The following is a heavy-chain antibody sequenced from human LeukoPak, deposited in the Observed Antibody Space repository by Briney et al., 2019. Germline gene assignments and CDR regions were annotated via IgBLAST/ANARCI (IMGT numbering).Heavy chain of an antibody. J-gene: IGHJ4*02. D-gene: IGHD3-10*01. V-gene: IGHV1-69*06. Sequence: ASVKVSCKASGFTFTSYFMHWVRQAPGQGLEWMGGIIPIFGTANYAQKFQGRVTNTADKSTSTAYMELSSLRSEDTAVSYCAGGDSTMVRGVIDYWGQGTLVTVSS. CDR1: GFTFTSYF. CDR3: AGGDSTMVRGVIDY. CDR2: IIPIFGTA.